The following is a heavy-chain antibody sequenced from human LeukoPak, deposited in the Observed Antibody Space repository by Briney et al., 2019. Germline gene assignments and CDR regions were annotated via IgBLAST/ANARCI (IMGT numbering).Heavy chain of an antibody. CDR1: GFTFSNYA. CDR2: ISISSAT. V-gene: IGHV3-23*01. Sequence: GGSLRLSCAASGFTFSNYAMSWVRQAPGKGLEWVSDISISSATYYADSVKGRFTISRDNSKNTLYLQMTNLRAEDTAVYYCATRNSYYFDYWGQGTLVTVSS. J-gene: IGHJ4*02. CDR3: ATRNSYYFDY.